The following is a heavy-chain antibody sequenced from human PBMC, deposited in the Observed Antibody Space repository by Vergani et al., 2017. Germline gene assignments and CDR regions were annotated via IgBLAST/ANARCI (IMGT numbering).Heavy chain of an antibody. J-gene: IGHJ3*02. CDR1: GFTFSSYG. CDR3: AKGSARYQLLLDI. CDR2: ISYDGSNK. V-gene: IGHV3-30*18. Sequence: VQLVESGGGVVQPGRSLRLSCAASGFTFSSYGMHWVRQAPGKGLEWVAVISYDGSNKYYADSVKGRFTISRDNSKNTLYLQMNSLRAEDTAVYYCAKGSARYQLLLDIWGQGTMVTVSS. D-gene: IGHD2-2*01.